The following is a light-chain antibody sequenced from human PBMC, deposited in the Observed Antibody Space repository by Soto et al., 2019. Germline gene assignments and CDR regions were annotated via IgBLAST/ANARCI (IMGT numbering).Light chain of an antibody. CDR1: SSVVVGFNY. CDR3: NSYTSSSTYV. V-gene: IGLV2-14*03. Sequence: QSVLTQPASLSGAPGPSVTLSCPGTSSVVVGFNYVSWYQHHPGKPPKLMFYDVTNRPSGVSYRFSGSKSGNTASLTISGLQAEDGADYYCNSYTSSSTYVFGTGTKVTVL. CDR2: DVT. J-gene: IGLJ1*01.